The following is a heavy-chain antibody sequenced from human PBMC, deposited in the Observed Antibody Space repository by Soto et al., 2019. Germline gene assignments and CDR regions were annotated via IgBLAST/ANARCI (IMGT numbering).Heavy chain of an antibody. V-gene: IGHV4-59*01. D-gene: IGHD4-17*01. CDR1: GGSISSYY. CDR3: ARAVGDYETYYYYMDV. Sequence: SETLSLTCTVSGGSISSYYWSWIRQPPGKGLEWIGYIYYSGSTNYNPSLKSRVTISVDTSKNQFSLKLSSVTAADTAVYYGARAVGDYETYYYYMDVWGKGTTVT. CDR2: IYYSGST. J-gene: IGHJ6*03.